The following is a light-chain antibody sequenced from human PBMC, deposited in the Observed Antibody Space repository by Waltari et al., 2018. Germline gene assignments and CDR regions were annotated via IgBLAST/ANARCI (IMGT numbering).Light chain of an antibody. CDR1: QSVSSY. V-gene: IGKV3-11*01. Sequence: EIVLTQSPTTLSLSPGERATLSCRASQSVSSYLVCYQQKPGQAPKFLIYDASNRATGVPARFSGSGSGTDFTLTINSLEPEDFAVYYCQQRSNWPITFGQGTRLEIK. J-gene: IGKJ5*01. CDR3: QQRSNWPIT. CDR2: DAS.